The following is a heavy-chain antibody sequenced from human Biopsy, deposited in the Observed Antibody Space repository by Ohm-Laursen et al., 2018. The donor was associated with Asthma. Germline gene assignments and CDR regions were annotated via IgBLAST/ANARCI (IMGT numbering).Heavy chain of an antibody. Sequence: SVKVSCSTSGYTFNSAGITWVRQAPGQGLEWMGWISVYNGNTKVAQKLQDRVTMITDTSTSTAYMELRSLRSDDTAVYFCARAVDYSHYYGIDVWGQGTTVTVS. CDR3: ARAVDYSHYYGIDV. J-gene: IGHJ6*02. CDR1: GYTFNSAG. V-gene: IGHV1-18*01. D-gene: IGHD3-10*01. CDR2: ISVYNGNT.